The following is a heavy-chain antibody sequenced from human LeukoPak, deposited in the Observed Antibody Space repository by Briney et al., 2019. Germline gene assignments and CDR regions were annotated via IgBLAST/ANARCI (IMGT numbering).Heavy chain of an antibody. CDR1: GGTVTSSTYF. J-gene: IGHJ6*03. D-gene: IGHD1-14*01. V-gene: IGHV4-39*07. Sequence: SETLSLTCTLSGGTVTSSTYFWGWIRQPPGKGLEWIGSISYSGATYYNPSLKSRVSMSVHTSRSQFSLKLSSVTAADTAVYYCARDGFYYHYYMDVWGEGTAVTVSS. CDR2: ISYSGAT. CDR3: ARDGFYYHYYMDV.